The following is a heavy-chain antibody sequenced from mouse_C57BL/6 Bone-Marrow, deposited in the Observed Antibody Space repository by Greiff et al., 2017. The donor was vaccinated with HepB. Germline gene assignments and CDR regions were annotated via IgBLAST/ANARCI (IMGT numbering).Heavy chain of an antibody. Sequence: VKLMESGAELVRPGASVKLSCKASGYTFTDYYINWVKQRPGQGLEWIARIYPGSGNTYYNEKFKGKATLTAEKSSSTAYMQLSSLTSEDSAVYFCARDRYGNYFYWYFDVWGTGTTVTVSS. CDR1: GYTFTDYY. J-gene: IGHJ1*03. CDR3: ARDRYGNYFYWYFDV. D-gene: IGHD2-10*02. V-gene: IGHV1-76*01. CDR2: IYPGSGNT.